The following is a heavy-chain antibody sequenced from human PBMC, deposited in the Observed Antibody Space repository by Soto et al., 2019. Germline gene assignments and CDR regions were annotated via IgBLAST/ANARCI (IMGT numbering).Heavy chain of an antibody. Sequence: GGSLRLSCAASGFTFSSYAMSWVRQAPGKGLEWVSAISGSGGSTYYADSVKGRFTISRDNSKNTLYLQMNSLRAEDTAVYYCAKDGGRFVVATKTIDYGDYFDDYWGQGTLVTVSS. J-gene: IGHJ4*02. V-gene: IGHV3-23*01. D-gene: IGHD4-17*01. CDR3: AKDGGRFVVATKTIDYGDYFDDY. CDR2: ISGSGGST. CDR1: GFTFSSYA.